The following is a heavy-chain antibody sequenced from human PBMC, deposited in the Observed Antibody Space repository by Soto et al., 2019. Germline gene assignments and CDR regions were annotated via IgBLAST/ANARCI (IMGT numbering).Heavy chain of an antibody. CDR2: IIPILGIA. CDR3: ARGYGVYGLGDDAFDI. J-gene: IGHJ3*02. CDR1: GGTFSSYT. Sequence: QVQLVQSGAEVKKPGSSVKVSCKASGGTFSSYTISWVRQAPGQGLEWMGRIIPILGIANYAQKFQGRVTMTADKSTSTAYMELSSLRSEDTAVYYCARGYGVYGLGDDAFDIWGQGTMVTVSS. D-gene: IGHD4-17*01. V-gene: IGHV1-69*02.